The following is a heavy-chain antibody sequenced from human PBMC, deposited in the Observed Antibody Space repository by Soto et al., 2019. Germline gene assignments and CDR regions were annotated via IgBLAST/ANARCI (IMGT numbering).Heavy chain of an antibody. V-gene: IGHV1-18*01. CDR1: GYTFTSYG. J-gene: IGHJ3*02. Sequence: QVQLVQSGAEVKKPGASVKVSCKASGYTFTSYGISWVRQAPGQGLEWMGWISAYNGNTNYAQKLQGGVTMTTDTSTSTAYMELRSLRSDDTAVYYCARDKGDSSGWYGPGGGDAFDIWGQGTMVTVSS. D-gene: IGHD6-19*01. CDR2: ISAYNGNT. CDR3: ARDKGDSSGWYGPGGGDAFDI.